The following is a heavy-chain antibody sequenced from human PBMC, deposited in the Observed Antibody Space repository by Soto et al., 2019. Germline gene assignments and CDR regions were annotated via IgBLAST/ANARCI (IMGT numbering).Heavy chain of an antibody. V-gene: IGHV3-15*01. Sequence: PGGSLRLSCAASGFTFSNAWMSWVRQAPGKGLEWVGRIKSKTDGGTTDYAAPVKGRFTISRDDSKNTLYLQMNSLKTEDTAVYYCTTLEGVYGDYYYYGMDVWGQGTTVTVS. CDR3: TTLEGVYGDYYYYGMDV. CDR1: GFTFSNAW. J-gene: IGHJ6*02. CDR2: IKSKTDGGTT. D-gene: IGHD4-17*01.